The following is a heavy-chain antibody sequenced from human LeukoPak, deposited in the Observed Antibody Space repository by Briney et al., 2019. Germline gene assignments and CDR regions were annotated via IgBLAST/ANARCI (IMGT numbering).Heavy chain of an antibody. Sequence: SETLSLTCAVSGYSISSGYYWGWIRQPPGKGLEWIGSIYHSGSTYYNPSLESRVTISVDTSKNQFSLKLSSVTAADTAVYYCARIYGDGYNPSYWGQGTLVTVSS. CDR3: ARIYGDGYNPSY. J-gene: IGHJ4*02. CDR1: GYSISSGYY. V-gene: IGHV4-38-2*01. CDR2: IYHSGST. D-gene: IGHD5-24*01.